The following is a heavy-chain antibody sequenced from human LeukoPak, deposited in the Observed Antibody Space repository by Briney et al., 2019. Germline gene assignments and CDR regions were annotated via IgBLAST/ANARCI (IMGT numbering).Heavy chain of an antibody. CDR1: GGSISSYY. V-gene: IGHV4-59*12. Sequence: SETLSHTCAVSGGSISSYYWSWIRQPPGKGLEWIGYIHHSGSTYYNPSLKSRVTISVDRSKNQFSLKLSSVTAADTAVYYCARVGLLRWFDPWGQGTLVTVSS. CDR3: ARVGLLRWFDP. J-gene: IGHJ5*02. CDR2: IHHSGST.